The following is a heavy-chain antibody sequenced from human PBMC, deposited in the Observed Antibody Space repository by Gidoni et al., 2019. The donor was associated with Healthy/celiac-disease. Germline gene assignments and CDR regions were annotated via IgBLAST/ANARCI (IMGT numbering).Heavy chain of an antibody. CDR3: ASGYSYGPYYYYGMDV. V-gene: IGHV3-30-3*01. Sequence: QVQLVESGGGVVQPGSSLRLSCAASGFTFSSYARPWVRQAPGKGLEWVAVISYDGSNKYYADSVKGRFTISRDNSKNTLYLQMNSLRAEDTAVYYCASGYSYGPYYYYGMDVWGQGTTVTVSS. D-gene: IGHD5-18*01. J-gene: IGHJ6*02. CDR1: GFTFSSYA. CDR2: ISYDGSNK.